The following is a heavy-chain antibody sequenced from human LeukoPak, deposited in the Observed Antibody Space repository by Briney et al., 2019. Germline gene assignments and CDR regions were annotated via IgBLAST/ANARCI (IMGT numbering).Heavy chain of an antibody. J-gene: IGHJ3*02. CDR1: GFTFTSYS. D-gene: IGHD2-15*01. Sequence: GGSLRLSCAASGFTFTSYSMNWVRQAPGKGLEWVSSISSRSGYIYYAGSVKGRFTISRDNAKNSLYLQMISLRAEDTAFYYCALYCSGGSCHDAFDIWGQGTMVTVSS. CDR3: ALYCSGGSCHDAFDI. CDR2: ISSRSGYI. V-gene: IGHV3-21*04.